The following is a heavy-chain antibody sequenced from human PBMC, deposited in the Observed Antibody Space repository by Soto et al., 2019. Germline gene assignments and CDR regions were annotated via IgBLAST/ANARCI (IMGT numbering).Heavy chain of an antibody. V-gene: IGHV1-3*01. CDR2: INAGNGRE. J-gene: IGHJ4*02. D-gene: IGHD2-8*02. Sequence: QVQLEQSGAEVKKPGASVKISCKTSGYTFTSYTLHWVRQAPGQGLEWMGWINAGNGREKYSQRFQDRVRPSTDKPAPTPCRRLRSPTSEDRALFCCGRGGGGVGEASFDSWGQGTQVIVSS. CDR1: GYTFTSYT. CDR3: GRGGGGVGEASFDS.